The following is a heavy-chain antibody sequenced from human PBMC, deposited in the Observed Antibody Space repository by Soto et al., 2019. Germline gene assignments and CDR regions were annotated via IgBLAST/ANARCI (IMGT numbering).Heavy chain of an antibody. D-gene: IGHD3-9*01. V-gene: IGHV1-69*02. CDR2: IIPILGIA. J-gene: IGHJ6*02. CDR1: GGTFSSYT. Sequence: GASVKVSCKASGGTFSSYTISWVRQAPGQGLEWKGRIIPILGIANYAQKFQGRVTITADKSTSTAYMELSSLRSEDTSVYYCARSPYYDILTGYYRATAYYGMDVWGQGTTVTVSS. CDR3: ARSPYYDILTGYYRATAYYGMDV.